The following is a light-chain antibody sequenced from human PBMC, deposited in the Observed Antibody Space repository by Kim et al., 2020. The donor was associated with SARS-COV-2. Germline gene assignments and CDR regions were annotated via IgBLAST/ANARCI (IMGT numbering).Light chain of an antibody. CDR3: MQGTRGPFT. Sequence: PACISCRSRHMLVYRDGNTSLNWFHQRPGQSPRRLSYKVSNRHSGVPDRFSGRGSGTHFTLLISRVEAEDVGVYYCMQGTRGPFTFGPGTKVVIK. CDR1: HMLVYRDGNTS. V-gene: IGKV2-30*01. J-gene: IGKJ3*01. CDR2: KVS.